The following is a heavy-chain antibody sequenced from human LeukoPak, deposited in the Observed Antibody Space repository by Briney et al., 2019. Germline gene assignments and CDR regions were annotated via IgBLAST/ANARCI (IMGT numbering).Heavy chain of an antibody. Sequence: ASVKVSCKASAYTFTGYYVHWVRQAPGQGLEWMGWINPNSGDTNYAQKFQGRVTMTRDTSISTAYMELNSLRSDDTAVYYCARPTSNRAFDMWGQGTKVTVSS. J-gene: IGHJ3*02. CDR1: AYTFTGYY. CDR3: ARPTSNRAFDM. V-gene: IGHV1-2*02. D-gene: IGHD5-24*01. CDR2: INPNSGDT.